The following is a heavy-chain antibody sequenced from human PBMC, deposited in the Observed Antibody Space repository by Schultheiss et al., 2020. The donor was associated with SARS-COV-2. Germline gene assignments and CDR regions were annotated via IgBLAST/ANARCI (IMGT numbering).Heavy chain of an antibody. J-gene: IGHJ4*02. CDR2: IYYSGST. CDR3: ASRGELLPSFFFDY. Sequence: SETLSLTCTVSGGSISSYYWSWIRQPPGKGLEWIGYIYYSGSTNYNPSIKSRVTISVDTSKNQFSLKLSSVTAADTAVYYCASRGELLPSFFFDYWGQGTLVTVSS. V-gene: IGHV4-59*08. CDR1: GGSISSYY. D-gene: IGHD1-26*01.